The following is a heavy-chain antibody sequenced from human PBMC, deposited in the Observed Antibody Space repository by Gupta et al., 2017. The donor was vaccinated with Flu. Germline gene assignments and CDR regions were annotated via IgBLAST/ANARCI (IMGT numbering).Heavy chain of an antibody. V-gene: IGHV1-69*06. J-gene: IGHJ6*02. CDR2: IIPIFGPP. D-gene: IGHD1-26*01. CDR3: ARALDSGTYYSGMDV. Sequence: QVQLVQSGAEVKKPGSSVKVSCKASGGTVSNYAISWVRQAPGQGLEWMGGIIPIFGPPNYAQKFQGRVTITADIFTSTVYIEMSSLRSEDTAVYYCARALDSGTYYSGMDVWGQGTTVTV. CDR1: GGTVSNYA.